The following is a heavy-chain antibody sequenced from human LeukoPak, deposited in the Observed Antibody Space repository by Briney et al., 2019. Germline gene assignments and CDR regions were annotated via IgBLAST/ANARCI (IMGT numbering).Heavy chain of an antibody. J-gene: IGHJ5*02. CDR1: GGSVSSGSYY. CDR2: IYYSGST. CDR3: ARDGYSYGYGWFDP. D-gene: IGHD5-18*01. V-gene: IGHV4-61*01. Sequence: SETLSLTCTVSGGSVSSGSYYWSWIRQPPGKGLEWIGYIYYSGSTNHNPSLKSRVTISVDTSKNQFSLKLSSVTAADTAVYYCARDGYSYGYGWFDPWGQGTLVTVSS.